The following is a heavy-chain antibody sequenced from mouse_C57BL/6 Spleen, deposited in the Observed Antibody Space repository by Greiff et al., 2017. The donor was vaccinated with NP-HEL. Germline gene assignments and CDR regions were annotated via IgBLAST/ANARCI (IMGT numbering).Heavy chain of an antibody. Sequence: VQLKESGGGLVQPGGSLKLSCAASGFTFSDYGMAWVRQAPRKGPEWVAFISNLAYSIYYADTVTGRFTITRENAKNTPYLEMSSLRSEDTAMYYCARNYYGSSYSDWYFDVWGTGTTVTVSS. D-gene: IGHD1-1*01. CDR2: ISNLAYSI. J-gene: IGHJ1*03. CDR3: ARNYYGSSYSDWYFDV. CDR1: GFTFSDYG. V-gene: IGHV5-15*01.